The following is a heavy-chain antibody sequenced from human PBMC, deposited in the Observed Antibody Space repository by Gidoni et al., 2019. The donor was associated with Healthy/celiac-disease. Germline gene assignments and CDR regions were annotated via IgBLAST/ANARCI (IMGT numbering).Heavy chain of an antibody. J-gene: IGHJ4*02. CDR2: IVVGSGNT. D-gene: IGHD4-17*01. Sequence: QMQLVQSGPEVKKPGTSVTVSCKASGFTFTSSAVQWVRQARGQRLEWIGWIVVGSGNTNYAQKFQERVTITRDMSTSTAYMELSSLRSEDTAVYYCAAHYGDSAFDYWGQGTLVTVSS. V-gene: IGHV1-58*01. CDR1: GFTFTSSA. CDR3: AAHYGDSAFDY.